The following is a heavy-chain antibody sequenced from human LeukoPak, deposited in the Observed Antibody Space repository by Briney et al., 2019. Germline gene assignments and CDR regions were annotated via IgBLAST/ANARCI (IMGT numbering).Heavy chain of an antibody. D-gene: IGHD1-1*01. Sequence: GGSLRLSCAASGFTFSNAWMSWVRQAPGKGLEWVSVIYSGGSSYYADSVKGRFTISRDNSKNTLYLQMNSLRVEDTAVYYCARLPTGDYWGQGTLVTVSS. J-gene: IGHJ4*02. V-gene: IGHV3-53*01. CDR3: ARLPTGDY. CDR2: IYSGGSS. CDR1: GFTFSNAW.